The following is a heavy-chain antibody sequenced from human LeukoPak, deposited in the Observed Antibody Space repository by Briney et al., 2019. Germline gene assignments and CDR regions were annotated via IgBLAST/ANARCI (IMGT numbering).Heavy chain of an antibody. V-gene: IGHV3-9*01. CDR1: GFTFDDYA. J-gene: IGHJ4*02. D-gene: IGHD3-22*01. Sequence: PGGSLRLSCAASGFTFDDYAMHWVRQAPGKGLEWVSGISWNSGSIGYADSVKGRFTISRDNAKNSLYLQMDSLRAEDTALHYCAKAPYDSTQYDYWGQGTLVTVSS. CDR3: AKAPYDSTQYDY. CDR2: ISWNSGSI.